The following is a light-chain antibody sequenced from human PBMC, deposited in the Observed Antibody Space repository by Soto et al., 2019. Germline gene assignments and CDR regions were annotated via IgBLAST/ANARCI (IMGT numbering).Light chain of an antibody. J-gene: IGKJ5*01. Sequence: VLTQSPGLLSLSPGASYTLSGRASQSVDQYLAWYQQKPGQAPRLLIYGASTRATGIPDRVSGSGSGTDCTLTSSRLEPEDFAVYYCQQHGSSSITFGQGTRLEIK. V-gene: IGKV3-20*01. CDR2: GAS. CDR1: QSVDQY. CDR3: QQHGSSSIT.